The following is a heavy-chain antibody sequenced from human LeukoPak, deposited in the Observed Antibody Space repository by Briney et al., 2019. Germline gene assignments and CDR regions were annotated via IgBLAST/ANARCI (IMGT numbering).Heavy chain of an antibody. J-gene: IGHJ3*02. V-gene: IGHV4-59*11. CDR1: GGSISSHY. D-gene: IGHD3-10*01. Sequence: PSETLSLTCTVSGGSISSHYWSWIRQPPGKGLEWIGYIYYSGSTNYNPSLKSRVTISVDTSKNQFSLKLSSVTAADTAVYYCARRRGHAFDIWGQGTMVTVSS. CDR2: IYYSGST. CDR3: ARRRGHAFDI.